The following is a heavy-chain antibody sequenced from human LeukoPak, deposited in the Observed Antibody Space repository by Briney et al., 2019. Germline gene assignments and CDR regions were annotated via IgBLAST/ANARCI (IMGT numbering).Heavy chain of an antibody. J-gene: IGHJ4*02. CDR2: IIPILGIA. CDR3: ARDIGYDSSYFFDY. Sequence: SVKVSCKASGGTFSSYAISWERQAPGQGLEWMGRIIPILGIANYAQKFQGRVTITADKSTSTAYMELSSLRSEDTAVYYCARDIGYDSSYFFDYWGQGTLVTVSS. D-gene: IGHD3-22*01. V-gene: IGHV1-69*04. CDR1: GGTFSSYA.